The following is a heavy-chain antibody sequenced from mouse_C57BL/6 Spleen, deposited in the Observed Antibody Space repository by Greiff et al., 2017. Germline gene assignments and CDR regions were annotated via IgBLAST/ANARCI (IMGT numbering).Heavy chain of an antibody. V-gene: IGHV1-55*01. CDR3: ARSSDYENYFDY. CDR1: GYTFTSYW. Sequence: VQLQQPGAELVKPGASVKMSCKASGYTFTSYWITWVKQRPGQGLEWIGDIYPGSGSTNYNEKFKSKATLTVDTSSSTAYMQLSSLTSEDSAVYYCARSSDYENYFDYWGQGTTLTVSS. D-gene: IGHD2-4*01. CDR2: IYPGSGST. J-gene: IGHJ2*01.